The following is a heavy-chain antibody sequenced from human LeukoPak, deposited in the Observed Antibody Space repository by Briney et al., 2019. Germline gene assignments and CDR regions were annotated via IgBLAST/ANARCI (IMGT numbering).Heavy chain of an antibody. Sequence: PGGSLRLSCAASGFTFDDYAMHWVRQAPGKGLEWVSGISWNSGSIGYADSVKGRFTISRDNAKNSLYLQMNSLRAEDTALYYCAKTVRGVIITSYFDYWGQGTLVTVSS. J-gene: IGHJ4*02. V-gene: IGHV3-9*01. CDR3: AKTVRGVIITSYFDY. CDR1: GFTFDDYA. CDR2: ISWNSGSI. D-gene: IGHD3-10*01.